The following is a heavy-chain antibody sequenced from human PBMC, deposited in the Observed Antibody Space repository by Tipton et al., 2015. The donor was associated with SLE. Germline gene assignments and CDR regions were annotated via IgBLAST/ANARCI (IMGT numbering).Heavy chain of an antibody. CDR1: GYTFTSYG. V-gene: IGHV1-18*01. J-gene: IGHJ6*02. CDR3: ERDGGITIFGVVAPYYYYGMDV. CDR2: ISAYNGNT. Sequence: QSGAEVKKPGSSVKVSCKASGYTFTSYGISWVRQAPGQGLEWMGWISAYNGNTNYAQKLQGRVTMTTDTSTSTAYMELRSLRSDDTAVYYCERDGGITIFGVVAPYYYYGMDVWGQGTTVTVSS. D-gene: IGHD3-3*01.